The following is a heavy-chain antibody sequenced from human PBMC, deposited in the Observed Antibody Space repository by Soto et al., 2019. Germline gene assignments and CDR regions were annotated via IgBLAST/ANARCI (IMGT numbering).Heavy chain of an antibody. J-gene: IGHJ4*02. CDR2: TYHTGST. V-gene: IGHV4-31*03. CDR1: GGSISVGVYY. CDR3: ARIGNPDASLYFDY. D-gene: IGHD2-2*01. Sequence: QVQLQESGPGLVNPSQTLSLTCTVSGGSISVGVYYWNWIRQLPGKGPEWIGYTYHTGSTYYNPSLESRVTISVDQSKNQFSLRLSSVTAADTAVYYCARIGNPDASLYFDYWGQGTLVTVSS.